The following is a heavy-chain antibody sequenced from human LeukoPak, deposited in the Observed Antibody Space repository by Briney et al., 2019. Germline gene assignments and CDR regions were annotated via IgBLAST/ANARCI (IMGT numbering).Heavy chain of an antibody. CDR2: INPNSGGT. Sequence: ASVRVSCKASGYTFTGYYMHWVRQAPGQGLEGMGWINPNSGGTNYAQKFQGRVTMTRDTSISTAYMELSRLRSDDTAVYYCARAGGDFWSGYFSFFADYWGQGTLVTVSS. V-gene: IGHV1-2*02. J-gene: IGHJ4*02. D-gene: IGHD3-3*01. CDR1: GYTFTGYY. CDR3: ARAGGDFWSGYFSFFADY.